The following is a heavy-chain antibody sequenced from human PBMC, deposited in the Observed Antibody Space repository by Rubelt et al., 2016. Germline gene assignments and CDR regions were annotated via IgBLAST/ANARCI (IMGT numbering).Heavy chain of an antibody. CDR2: IYYSGST. V-gene: IGHV4-39*07. Sequence: QLQLQESGPGLVKPSETLSLTCTVSGGSISSSSYYWGWIRQPPGKGLEWIGSIYYSGSTYYNPSLKSRVTISVDTSKNQFSLKLSSVTAADTAVYYCARNYDFWSGENDYWGQGTLVTVSS. CDR1: GGSISSSSYY. CDR3: ARNYDFWSGENDY. D-gene: IGHD3-3*01. J-gene: IGHJ4*02.